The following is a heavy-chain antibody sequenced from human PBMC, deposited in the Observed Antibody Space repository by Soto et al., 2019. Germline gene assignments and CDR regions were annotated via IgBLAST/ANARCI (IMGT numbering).Heavy chain of an antibody. Sequence: GWSLSLSCAASGFTFSSYAMHWVRQAPGKGLEWVAVISYDGSNKYYADSVKGRFTISRDNSKNTLYLQMNSLRAEDTAVYYCASSYYYGMDVWGQGTTVTVSS. CDR3: ASSYYYGMDV. V-gene: IGHV3-30-3*01. CDR1: GFTFSSYA. CDR2: ISYDGSNK. J-gene: IGHJ6*02.